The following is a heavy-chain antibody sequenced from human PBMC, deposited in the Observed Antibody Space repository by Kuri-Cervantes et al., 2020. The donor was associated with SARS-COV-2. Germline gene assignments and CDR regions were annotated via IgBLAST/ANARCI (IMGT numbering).Heavy chain of an antibody. Sequence: GGSLRLSCAASGFTFSSYSMNWVRQAPGKGLEWVSYISSSSSTIYYADSVKGRFTISRDNAKNSLYLQMNSLRAEDTAVYYCAKVKDILTGYRDAFDIWGQGTMVTVSS. D-gene: IGHD3-9*01. CDR1: GFTFSSYS. CDR3: AKVKDILTGYRDAFDI. V-gene: IGHV3-48*01. CDR2: ISSSSSTI. J-gene: IGHJ3*02.